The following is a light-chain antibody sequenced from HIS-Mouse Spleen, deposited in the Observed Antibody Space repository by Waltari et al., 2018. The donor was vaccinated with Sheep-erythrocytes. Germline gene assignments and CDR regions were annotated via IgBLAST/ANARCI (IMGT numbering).Light chain of an antibody. CDR3: CSYAGSYTYV. Sequence: QSALTQPRSVSGSPGQSVTISCPGTSSYVGGYNYLSWYPPHPGTAPKLIIYDVSKRPSGVPDRFSGSKSGNTASLTISGLQAEDEADYYCCSYAGSYTYVFGTGTKVTVL. CDR1: SSYVGGYNY. CDR2: DVS. J-gene: IGLJ1*01. V-gene: IGLV2-11*01.